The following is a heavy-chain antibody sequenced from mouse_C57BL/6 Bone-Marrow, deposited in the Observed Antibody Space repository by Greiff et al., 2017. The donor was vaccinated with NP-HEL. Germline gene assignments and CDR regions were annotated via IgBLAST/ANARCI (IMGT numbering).Heavy chain of an antibody. Sequence: QVQLQQSGAELARPGASVKLSCKASGYTFTSYGISWVKQRTGQGLEWIGEIYPRSGNTYYNEKFKGKATLTADKSSSTAYMELRSLTSENSAVYFCARSLPRSRQRRLRWNYWGQGTTLTVSS. J-gene: IGHJ2*01. CDR2: IYPRSGNT. CDR1: GYTFTSYG. V-gene: IGHV1-81*01. CDR3: ARSLPRSRQRRLRWNY. D-gene: IGHD3-2*02.